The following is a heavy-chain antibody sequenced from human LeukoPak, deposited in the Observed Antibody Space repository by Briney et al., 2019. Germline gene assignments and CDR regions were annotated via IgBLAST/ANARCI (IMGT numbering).Heavy chain of an antibody. V-gene: IGHV3-66*01. CDR1: GFSVSNNY. CDR3: AKEIAAAGTYY. J-gene: IGHJ4*02. Sequence: PGGSLRLSCAASGFSVSNNYMSWVRQAPGKGLEWVSVIYSGGSTFYADSVKGRFTISRDNSKNTLYLQMNSLRAEDTAVYYCAKEIAAAGTYYWGQGTLVTVSS. CDR2: IYSGGST. D-gene: IGHD6-13*01.